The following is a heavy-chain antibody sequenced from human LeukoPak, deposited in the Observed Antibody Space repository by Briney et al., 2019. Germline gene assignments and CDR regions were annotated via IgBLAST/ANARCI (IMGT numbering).Heavy chain of an antibody. CDR1: GTTLSNYG. CDR2: ISGSVGGT. D-gene: IGHD3-22*01. CDR3: AKRGVVIRVILVGFHKEAYYFDS. J-gene: IGHJ4*02. Sequence: PGGCLRLSCAVSGTTLSNYGMSWVRQAPGKGLEWVAGISGSVGGTYYADSVKGRFTISRDNPKNTLYLQMNSLRAEDTAVYFCAKRGVVIRVILVGFHKEAYYFDSWGQGALVTVSS. V-gene: IGHV3-23*01.